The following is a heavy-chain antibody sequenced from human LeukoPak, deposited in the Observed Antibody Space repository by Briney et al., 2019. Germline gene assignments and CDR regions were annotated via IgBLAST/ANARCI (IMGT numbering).Heavy chain of an antibody. Sequence: ASVKVSCKASGYTFTSYDINWVRQATGQGLEWMGWMNPNSGNTGYAQKFQGRVTITADKSTSTAYMELSSLRSEDTAVYYCARGDSSGYYYTPLPFDYWGQGTLVTVSS. CDR3: ARGDSSGYYYTPLPFDY. CDR2: MNPNSGNT. CDR1: GYTFTSYD. J-gene: IGHJ4*02. D-gene: IGHD3-22*01. V-gene: IGHV1-8*01.